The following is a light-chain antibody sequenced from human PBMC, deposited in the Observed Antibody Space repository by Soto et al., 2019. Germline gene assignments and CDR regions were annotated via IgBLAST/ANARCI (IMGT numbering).Light chain of an antibody. J-gene: IGKJ1*01. CDR2: GAS. V-gene: IGKV3-15*01. CDR1: QSVTSS. CDR3: QQYNNWPRT. Sequence: EIVLTQSPATLSVSPGERATLSCRASQSVTSSLAWYQQKPGQSPRFLMYGASTRATGIPDRFSGSGSGTEFTLTISSLQSEDFAIYYCQQYNNWPRTFGQGTKVEVK.